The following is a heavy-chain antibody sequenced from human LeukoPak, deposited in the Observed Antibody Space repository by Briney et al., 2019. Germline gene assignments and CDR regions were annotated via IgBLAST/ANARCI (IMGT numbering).Heavy chain of an antibody. V-gene: IGHV4-59*01. J-gene: IGHJ2*01. CDR3: ARRTSYDTLTGYIYWYFDL. CDR1: GGSISSYY. CDR2: INYSGST. Sequence: SETLSLTCTVPGGSISSYYWSWVRQPPGKGLEWIGYINYSGSTDYNSSLKSRVTMSVDTSKNQFSLKLSSVTAADTAVYFCARRTSYDTLTGYIYWYFDLWGRGTLVTVSS. D-gene: IGHD3-9*01.